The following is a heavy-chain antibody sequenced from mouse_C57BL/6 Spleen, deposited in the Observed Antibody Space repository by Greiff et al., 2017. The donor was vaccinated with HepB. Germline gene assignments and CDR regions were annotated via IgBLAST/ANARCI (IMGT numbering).Heavy chain of an antibody. CDR2: IWSGGST. D-gene: IGHD1-1*01. J-gene: IGHJ4*01. Sequence: VKLVESGPGLVQPSQSLSITCTVSGFSLTSYGVHWVRQSPGKGLEWLGVIWSGGSTDYNAAFISRLSISKDNSKSQVFFKMNSLQADDTAIYYCARGYGSSYDAMDYWGQGTSVTVSS. CDR1: GFSLTSYG. V-gene: IGHV2-2*01. CDR3: ARGYGSSYDAMDY.